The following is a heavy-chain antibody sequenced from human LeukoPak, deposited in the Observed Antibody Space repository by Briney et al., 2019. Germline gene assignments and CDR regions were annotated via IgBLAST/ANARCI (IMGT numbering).Heavy chain of an antibody. J-gene: IGHJ4*02. V-gene: IGHV4-4*09. CDR2: IYASGTT. D-gene: IGHD7-27*01. Sequence: PSETLSLTWTVSGGSISSSYWSWIRQPPGKGLERIGYIYASGTTNYNPSLKSRVTISVCTSKNQSYLKLNSVTAADTAVYYCARHPLGPLSRFDYWGQGTLVTVSS. CDR3: ARHPLGPLSRFDY. CDR1: GGSISSSY.